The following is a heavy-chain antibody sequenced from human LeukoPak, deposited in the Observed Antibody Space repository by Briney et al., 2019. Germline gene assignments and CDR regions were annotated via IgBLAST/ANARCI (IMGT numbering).Heavy chain of an antibody. CDR2: INPNSGGT. CDR1: GYTFTGYY. V-gene: IGHV1-2*02. CDR3: ARDPPMAGYYFDY. J-gene: IGHJ4*02. D-gene: IGHD6-19*01. Sequence: ASVKVSCKASGYTFTGYYMHWVRQAPGQGLEWMGWINPNSGGTNYAQKFQGRVTMTRDTSISTAYMELSRLRSDDTAVYYCARDPPMAGYYFDYWGQGTLVTVSS.